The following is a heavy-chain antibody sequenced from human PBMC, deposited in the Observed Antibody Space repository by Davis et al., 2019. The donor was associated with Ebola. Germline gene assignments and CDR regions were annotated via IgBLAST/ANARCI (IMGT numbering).Heavy chain of an antibody. Sequence: PGGSLRLSCAASGFTFSSYAMSWVRQAPGKGLEWVSAISGSGGSTYYADSVKGRFTISRDNSKNTLYLQMNSLRAEDTAVYYCARGGGRQQLVPRFDYWGQGTLVTVSS. CDR1: GFTFSSYA. CDR3: ARGGGRQQLVPRFDY. D-gene: IGHD6-13*01. V-gene: IGHV3-23*01. J-gene: IGHJ4*02. CDR2: ISGSGGST.